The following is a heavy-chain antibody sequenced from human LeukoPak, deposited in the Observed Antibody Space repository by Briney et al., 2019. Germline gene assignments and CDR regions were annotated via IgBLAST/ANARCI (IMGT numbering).Heavy chain of an antibody. CDR2: ISYDGSNK. V-gene: IGHV3-30*03. CDR3: ARDTIWAFDY. Sequence: GGSLRLSCAASGFTFSSYGMHWVRQAPGKGLEWVTTISYDGSNKYYADSVKGRFTVSRDNSKNTLYLQMNSLRAEDTAVYYCARDTIWAFDYWGQGTLVTVSS. J-gene: IGHJ4*02. CDR1: GFTFSSYG. D-gene: IGHD3-3*01.